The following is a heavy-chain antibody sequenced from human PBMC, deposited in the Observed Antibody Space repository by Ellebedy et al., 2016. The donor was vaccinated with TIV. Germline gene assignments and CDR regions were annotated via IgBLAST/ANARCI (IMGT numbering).Heavy chain of an antibody. Sequence: GSLRLSXTVSGASINSSNYYWGWIRQSPGKGLEWLGSMYYGRRTYFNPSLKSRVIISVDTSKNHFSLRLTSVTAADTAVYYCARVGLGGGWGYWGQGTLVTVSS. J-gene: IGHJ4*02. D-gene: IGHD6-19*01. CDR1: GASINSSNYY. CDR2: MYYGRRT. V-gene: IGHV4-39*07. CDR3: ARVGLGGGWGY.